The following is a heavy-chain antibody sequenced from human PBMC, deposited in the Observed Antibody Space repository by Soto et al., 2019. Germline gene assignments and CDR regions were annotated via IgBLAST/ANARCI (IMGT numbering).Heavy chain of an antibody. CDR2: IRSKAYGGTT. D-gene: IGHD3-10*01. Sequence: GGSLRLSCTASGFTFGDYAMSWFRQAPGKGLEWVGFIRSKAYGGTTEYAASVKGRFTISRDDSKSIAYLQMNSLKTEDTAVYYCTREGPYGSGSSAPNDVFAICGQGTMVTVSS. CDR3: TREGPYGSGSSAPNDVFAI. J-gene: IGHJ3*02. V-gene: IGHV3-49*03. CDR1: GFTFGDYA.